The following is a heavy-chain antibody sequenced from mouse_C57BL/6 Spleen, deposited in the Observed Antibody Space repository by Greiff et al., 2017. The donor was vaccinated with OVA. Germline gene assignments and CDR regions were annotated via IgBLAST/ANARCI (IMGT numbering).Heavy chain of an antibody. CDR1: GYTFTSYW. V-gene: IGHV1-55*01. CDR2: IYPGSGST. J-gene: IGHJ2*01. Sequence: QVQLQQPGAELVKPGASVKMSCKASGYTFTSYWITWVKQRPGQGLEWIGDIYPGSGSTNYNEKFKSKATLTVDTSSSTAYMQLSSLTSEDSAVYYCARSERLGIYDYDGIPSDYWGQGTTLTVSS. D-gene: IGHD2-4*01. CDR3: ARSERLGIYDYDGIPSDY.